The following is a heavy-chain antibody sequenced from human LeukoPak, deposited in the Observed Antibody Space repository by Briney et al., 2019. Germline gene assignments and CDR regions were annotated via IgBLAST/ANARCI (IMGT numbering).Heavy chain of an antibody. CDR3: ARNWCGVDY. D-gene: IGHD2-8*02. V-gene: IGHV1-2*02. CDR1: GYTFTTYA. J-gene: IGHJ4*02. CDR2: INPNSGDT. Sequence: ASVKVSCKASGYTFTTYAVTWVRQARGQGLEWMGWINPNSGDTNYAQKFQGRVTMTRDTSISTAYMELNRLTSDDTAVYYCARNWCGVDYWGQGTLVTVSS.